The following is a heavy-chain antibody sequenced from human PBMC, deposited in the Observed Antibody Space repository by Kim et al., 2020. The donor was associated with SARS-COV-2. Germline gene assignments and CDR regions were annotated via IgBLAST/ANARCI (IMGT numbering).Heavy chain of an antibody. CDR3: AKYTGRRSFDY. V-gene: IGHV3-23*01. D-gene: IGHD2-8*02. CDR2: IGGSGYHT. CDR1: GFTFSSYA. J-gene: IGHJ4*02. Sequence: GGSLRLSCAASGFTFSSYAMNWVRQAPGKGLEWVSVIGGSGYHTYYANSVKGRFTISSDNYKNTLFLQMKSLRAENTAIYFCAKYTGRRSFDYWGQGTRHSVSS.